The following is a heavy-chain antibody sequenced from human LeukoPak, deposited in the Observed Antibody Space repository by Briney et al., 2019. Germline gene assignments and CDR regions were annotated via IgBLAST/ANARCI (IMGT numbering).Heavy chain of an antibody. D-gene: IGHD3-16*01. CDR2: IWYDGSNK. CDR3: ARDGLAFGGVIGSFDY. V-gene: IGHV3-33*01. J-gene: IGHJ4*02. CDR1: GFTFSSYG. Sequence: GGSLRLSCAASGFTFSSYGMHWVRQAPGKGLEWVAVIWYDGSNKYYADSVKGRFTISRDNSKNTLYLQRNSLRAEDTAVYYCARDGLAFGGVIGSFDYWGQGTLVTVSS.